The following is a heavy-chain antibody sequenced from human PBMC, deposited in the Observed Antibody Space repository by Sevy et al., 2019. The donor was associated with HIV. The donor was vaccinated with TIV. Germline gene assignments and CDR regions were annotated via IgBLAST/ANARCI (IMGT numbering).Heavy chain of an antibody. CDR3: ARDCSSTSCLWGLDV. J-gene: IGHJ6*02. Sequence: GGSLRLSCAASGFTFSNFWMSWVRQAPGKGLEWVANIKRDGSEKYYMASVKGRFTISRENAKKSMYLQMNSLRAEDTAIYFCARDCSSTSCLWGLDVWGQGTTVTVSS. D-gene: IGHD2-2*01. CDR1: GFTFSNFW. V-gene: IGHV3-7*03. CDR2: IKRDGSEK.